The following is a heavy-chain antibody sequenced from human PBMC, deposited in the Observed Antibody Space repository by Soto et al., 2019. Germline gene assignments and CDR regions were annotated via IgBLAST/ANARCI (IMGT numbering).Heavy chain of an antibody. J-gene: IGHJ4*02. V-gene: IGHV3-23*01. CDR2: ITGSGGST. Sequence: GGSLRLSCAASGFTFSTYAMSWVRQAPGKGLEWVSAITGSGGSTYYADSVKGRFTISRDNSKITVSLQMNSLRVEDTAVYYCAKDSYDSSRGYFYDWGQGTLVTVSS. D-gene: IGHD3-22*01. CDR3: AKDSYDSSRGYFYD. CDR1: GFTFSTYA.